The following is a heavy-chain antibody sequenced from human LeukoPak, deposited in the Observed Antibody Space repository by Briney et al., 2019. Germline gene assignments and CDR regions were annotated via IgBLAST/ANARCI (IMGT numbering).Heavy chain of an antibody. Sequence: ASETLSLTCAVYGGSFSGYYWSWIRQPPGKGLEWIGEINHSGSTNYNPSLKSRVTISVDTSKNQFSLKPSSVTAADTAVYYCARGTYYDFWSGYRRYYYGMDVWGQGTAVTVSS. V-gene: IGHV4-34*01. D-gene: IGHD3-3*01. CDR1: GGSFSGYY. CDR3: ARGTYYDFWSGYRRYYYGMDV. J-gene: IGHJ6*02. CDR2: INHSGST.